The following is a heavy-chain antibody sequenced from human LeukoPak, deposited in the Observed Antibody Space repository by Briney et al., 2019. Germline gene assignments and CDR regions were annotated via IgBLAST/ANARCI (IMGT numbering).Heavy chain of an antibody. J-gene: IGHJ2*01. CDR1: GFTFDDYA. V-gene: IGHV3-9*01. CDR3: AKDIAAAGTGWYFDL. Sequence: GGSLRLSCAASGFTFDDYAMHWVRQAPGKGLEWVSGISWNSGSIGYADSVKGRFTISRDNAKNSLYLQMNSLRAEDTALYYCAKDIAAAGTGWYFDLWGRGTLVTVSS. D-gene: IGHD6-13*01. CDR2: ISWNSGSI.